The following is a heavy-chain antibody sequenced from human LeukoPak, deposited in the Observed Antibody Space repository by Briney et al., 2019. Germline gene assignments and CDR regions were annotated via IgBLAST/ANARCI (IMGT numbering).Heavy chain of an antibody. CDR2: INHSGST. V-gene: IGHV4-34*01. D-gene: IGHD3-3*01. Sequence: SETLSLTCAVYGGSFSGYYWSWIRQPPGKGLEWIGEINHSGSTNYNPSLKSRVTISVDTSKNQFPLKLSSVTAADTAVYYCAREPGWDFWSGYLYGMDVWGQGTTVTVSS. CDR3: AREPGWDFWSGYLYGMDV. CDR1: GGSFSGYY. J-gene: IGHJ6*02.